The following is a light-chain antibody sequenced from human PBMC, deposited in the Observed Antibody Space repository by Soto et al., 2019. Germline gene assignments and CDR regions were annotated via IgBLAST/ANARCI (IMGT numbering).Light chain of an antibody. CDR1: QSVSSN. CDR3: QQRSNWPSIT. CDR2: GAS. J-gene: IGKJ5*01. V-gene: IGKV3-15*01. Sequence: EIVMTQSPATLSVSTGERATLSFRASQSVSSNLAWYQQKPGQAPRLLIYGASTRATGGPARFSGSGSGTDFTLTINSLEPEDFAVYYCQQRSNWPSITFGQGTRLEIK.